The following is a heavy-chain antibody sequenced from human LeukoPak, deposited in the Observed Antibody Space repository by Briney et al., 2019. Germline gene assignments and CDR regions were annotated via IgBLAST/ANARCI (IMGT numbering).Heavy chain of an antibody. Sequence: SETLSLTCTVSGGSISSYYWSWIRQPAGKGLEWIGRIYTSGSTNYYPSLKSRVTMSVDTSKNQFSLKLSSVTAADTAVYYCARVQTPQDNFDYWGQGTLVTVSS. J-gene: IGHJ4*02. D-gene: IGHD2-15*01. CDR1: GGSISSYY. CDR2: IYTSGST. V-gene: IGHV4-4*07. CDR3: ARVQTPQDNFDY.